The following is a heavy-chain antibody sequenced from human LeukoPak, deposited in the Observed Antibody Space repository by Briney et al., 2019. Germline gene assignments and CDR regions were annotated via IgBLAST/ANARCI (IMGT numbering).Heavy chain of an antibody. CDR2: IYSSGTT. Sequence: SETLSLTCSVAGGSVSSYYWSWIRQPAGKGLEWIGRIYSSGTTNYNPSLKSRVTMSLDTSKNRFSLKLSSVTAADTAVYYCARGPRSGHHDYWGQGILVTVSP. V-gene: IGHV4-4*07. CDR1: GGSVSSYY. D-gene: IGHD6-19*01. J-gene: IGHJ4*02. CDR3: ARGPRSGHHDY.